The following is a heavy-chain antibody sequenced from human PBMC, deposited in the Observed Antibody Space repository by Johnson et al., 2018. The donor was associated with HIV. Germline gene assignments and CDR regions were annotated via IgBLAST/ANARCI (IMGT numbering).Heavy chain of an antibody. V-gene: IGHV3-30*03. Sequence: QVQVVESGGGVVQPGRSLRLSCAASGFTFSSYGMHWVRQAPGKGLEWVAVIYYDGSNKYYADSMKGRFTISRDNYQNTLYLQMNSLRAEDTAVYYCARDGGSSPVQGAFDIWGQGTMVTVSS. CDR3: ARDGGSSPVQGAFDI. J-gene: IGHJ3*02. CDR1: GFTFSSYG. D-gene: IGHD3-16*01. CDR2: IYYDGSNK.